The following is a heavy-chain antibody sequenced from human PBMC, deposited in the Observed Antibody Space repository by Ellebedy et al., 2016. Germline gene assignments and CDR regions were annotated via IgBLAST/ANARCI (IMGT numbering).Heavy chain of an antibody. Sequence: GGSLRLSCAASGFDLIDYAMSWVRQAPGKGLEWVSTVSPYGSSTYYADSAKGRFTISRDNSKNPLYLQMSSLRAEDTAVYYCAKGGWLDNWGQGALVIVSS. CDR1: GFDLIDYA. V-gene: IGHV3-23*01. D-gene: IGHD6-19*01. CDR3: AKGGWLDN. CDR2: VSPYGSST. J-gene: IGHJ4*02.